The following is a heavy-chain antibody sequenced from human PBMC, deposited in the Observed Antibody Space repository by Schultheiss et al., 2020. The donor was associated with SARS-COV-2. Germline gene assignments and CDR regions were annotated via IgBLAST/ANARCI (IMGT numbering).Heavy chain of an antibody. CDR2: INSNGGST. D-gene: IGHD2-2*01. J-gene: IGHJ4*02. V-gene: IGHV3-64*01. Sequence: GGSLRLSCAASGFTFSNYTMQWVRQAPGKGLEYVSVINSNGGSTYYANSVKGRFTISRDNSKNTLYLQMGSLRAEDMAVYYCARASRNGVYWGQGTLVTVS. CDR1: GFTFSNYT. CDR3: ARASRNGVY.